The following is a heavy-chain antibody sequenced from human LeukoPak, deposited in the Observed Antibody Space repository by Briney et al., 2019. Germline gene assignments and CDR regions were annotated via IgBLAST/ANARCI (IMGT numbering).Heavy chain of an antibody. Sequence: SETLSLTCAVSGGSISSSTWWTWLRHPPGKGLEWIGEIFYSRSTNSNPSLKSRLTMSVDESKHEFSLKLTSVTAADTAVYYCASGGLVSRYLDHWGQGTLVTVSP. CDR3: ASGGLVSRYLDH. J-gene: IGHJ4*02. V-gene: IGHV4-4*02. CDR2: IFYSRST. D-gene: IGHD5/OR15-5a*01. CDR1: GGSISSSTW.